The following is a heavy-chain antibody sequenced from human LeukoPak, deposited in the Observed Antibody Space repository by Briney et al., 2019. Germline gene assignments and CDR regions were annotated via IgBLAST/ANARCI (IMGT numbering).Heavy chain of an antibody. Sequence: PGGSLRLSCAASGFTFSSYWMHWVRQAPGKGLVWVSRINSDWSSTSYADSVKGRFTISRDNAKNTLYLQMNSLRAEDTAVYYCARVGGSYVPSCLDVWGKGTTVTISS. CDR2: INSDWSST. CDR3: ARVGGSYVPSCLDV. D-gene: IGHD1-26*01. CDR1: GFTFSSYW. V-gene: IGHV3-74*01. J-gene: IGHJ6*04.